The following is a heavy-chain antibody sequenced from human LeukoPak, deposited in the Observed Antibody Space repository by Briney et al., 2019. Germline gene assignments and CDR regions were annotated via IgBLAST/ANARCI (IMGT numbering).Heavy chain of an antibody. CDR2: IIPIFGTA. V-gene: IGHV1-69*05. CDR3: ARASHYCSSTSCYNAFDI. Sequence: SVKVSCKASGGTFSSYAISWVRQAPGQGLEWMGGIIPIFGTANYAQKFQGRVTITTDESTSTAYMALSSLRSEDTAVYYCARASHYCSSTSCYNAFDIWGQGTMVTVSS. CDR1: GGTFSSYA. D-gene: IGHD2-2*02. J-gene: IGHJ3*02.